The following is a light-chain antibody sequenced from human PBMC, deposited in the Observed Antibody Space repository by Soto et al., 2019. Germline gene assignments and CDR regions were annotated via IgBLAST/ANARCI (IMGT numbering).Light chain of an antibody. J-gene: IGKJ1*01. Sequence: EIVFTQSPGTLSLSPGERATLSCRASQSFSSSFLAWYQQKPGQAPRLLIYDVSNRATGIPARFSGSGSGTDFTLTISSLEPEDFAVYYCQQRSNWPRTFGQGTKVDIK. CDR3: QQRSNWPRT. CDR2: DVS. V-gene: IGKV3D-20*02. CDR1: QSFSSSF.